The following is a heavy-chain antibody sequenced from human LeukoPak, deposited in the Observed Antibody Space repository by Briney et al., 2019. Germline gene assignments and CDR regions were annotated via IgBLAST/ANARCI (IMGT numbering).Heavy chain of an antibody. D-gene: IGHD3-10*01. CDR2: ISGSGGST. CDR1: GFTFSAYA. V-gene: IGHV3-23*01. Sequence: LPGRSRRLSCAASGFTFSAYAMSWVRQAPGKGLEWVSAISGSGGSTYYADSVKGRFTISRDNSKNTLYLQMNSLRAEDTAVYYCAKEMTSRGYFDYWGQGTLVTVSS. CDR3: AKEMTSRGYFDY. J-gene: IGHJ4*02.